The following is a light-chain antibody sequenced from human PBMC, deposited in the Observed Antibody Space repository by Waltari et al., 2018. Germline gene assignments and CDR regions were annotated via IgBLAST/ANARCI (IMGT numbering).Light chain of an antibody. Sequence: QLLLTQSPSASASLGASVKLTCTLSSGHSSNVIAWHQPQPEKGPRYLMKVNSDGSHSKGDEIPDRFSGSSSGAEHYLTISSLQSEDEADYYCQTGGHGTWVFGGGTKLTVL. V-gene: IGLV4-69*01. CDR2: VNSDGSH. CDR3: QTGGHGTWV. CDR1: SGHSSNV. J-gene: IGLJ3*02.